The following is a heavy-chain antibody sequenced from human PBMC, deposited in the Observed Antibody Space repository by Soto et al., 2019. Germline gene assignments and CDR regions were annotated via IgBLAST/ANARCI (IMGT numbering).Heavy chain of an antibody. V-gene: IGHV4-30-4*01. CDR2: IYYSGST. D-gene: IGHD5-18*01. Sequence: PSETLSLTCTVSGGSISSGDYYWSWIRQPPGKGLEWIGYIYYSGSTYYNPSLKSRVTISVDTSKNQFSLKLSSVTAADTAVYYCARRVDTAMVFDYWGQGTLVTVSS. CDR1: GGSISSGDYY. CDR3: ARRVDTAMVFDY. J-gene: IGHJ4*02.